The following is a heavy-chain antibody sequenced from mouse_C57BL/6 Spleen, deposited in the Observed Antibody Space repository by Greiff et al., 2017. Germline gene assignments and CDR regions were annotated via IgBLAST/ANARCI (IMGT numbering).Heavy chain of an antibody. J-gene: IGHJ4*01. D-gene: IGHD1-1*01. Sequence: QVQLKQPGAELVKPGASVKMSCKASGYTFTSYWITWVKQRPGQGLEWIGDIYPGSGSTNYNEKFKSKATLTVDTSSSTAYMQLSSLTSEDSAVYYCARSMSGSRGMDYWGQGTSVTVSS. V-gene: IGHV1-55*01. CDR2: IYPGSGST. CDR3: ARSMSGSRGMDY. CDR1: GYTFTSYW.